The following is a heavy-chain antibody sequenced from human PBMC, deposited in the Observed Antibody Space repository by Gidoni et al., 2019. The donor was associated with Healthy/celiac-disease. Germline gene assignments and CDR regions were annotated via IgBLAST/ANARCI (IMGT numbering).Heavy chain of an antibody. CDR2: IYYSGST. CDR1: GGSLRSGGYY. D-gene: IGHD6-19*01. Sequence: QVQLQESGPGLVKPSQTLSLTCTVSGGSLRSGGYYWSWIRQHPGKGLEWIGYIYYSGSTYYNPSLKSRVTISVDTSKNQFSLKLSSVTAADTAVYYCAVAGTLCGTCFDYWGQGTLVTVSS. CDR3: AVAGTLCGTCFDY. V-gene: IGHV4-31*03. J-gene: IGHJ4*02.